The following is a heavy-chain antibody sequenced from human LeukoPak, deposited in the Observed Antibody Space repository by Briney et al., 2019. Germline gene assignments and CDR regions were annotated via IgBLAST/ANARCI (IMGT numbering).Heavy chain of an antibody. J-gene: IGHJ3*02. V-gene: IGHV1-69*04. D-gene: IGHD5-18*01. CDR2: IIPILGIA. CDR1: GGTFSSYA. CDR3: ASVRGYSYGYAFDI. Sequence: SVKVSCKASGGTFSSYAISWVRQAPGQGLEWMGRIIPILGIAIYAQKFQGRVTITADESTSTAYMELSSLRSEDTAVYYCASVRGYSYGYAFDIWGQGTMVTVSS.